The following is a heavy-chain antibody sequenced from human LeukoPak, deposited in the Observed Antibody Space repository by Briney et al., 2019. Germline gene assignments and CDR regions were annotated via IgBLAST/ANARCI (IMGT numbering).Heavy chain of an antibody. V-gene: IGHV3-21*06. CDR3: ARPGYSGYIIGYYFDY. CDR1: GFTFSSYT. CDR2: ISSSGSYI. Sequence: GGSPRLSCAAFGFTFSSYTMNWVPQAPGEGLEWVSSISSSGSYIYYADSLKGRFTISRDNAKNSLYLQMNSLRAEDTAVYYCARPGYSGYIIGYYFDYWGQGTLVTVSS. D-gene: IGHD5-12*01. J-gene: IGHJ4*02.